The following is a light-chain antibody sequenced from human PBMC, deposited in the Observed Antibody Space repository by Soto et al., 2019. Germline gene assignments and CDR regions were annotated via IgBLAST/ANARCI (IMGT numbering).Light chain of an antibody. V-gene: IGKV3-20*01. J-gene: IGKJ4*01. CDR1: QSVSSNY. Sequence: EIVLTQSVGILSMSPGERATLSCRASQSVSSNYLAWYKQKPGQAPRLLIYDASSRATGIPDRFSGSGSGTDFTLTISRLEPEDFAVYYCQRYGSSPLTFGGGTKVDIK. CDR2: DAS. CDR3: QRYGSSPLT.